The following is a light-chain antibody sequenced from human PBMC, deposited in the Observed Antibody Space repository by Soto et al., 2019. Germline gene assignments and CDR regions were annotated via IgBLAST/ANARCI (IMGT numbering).Light chain of an antibody. J-gene: IGLJ2*01. CDR1: SSNIGAGYD. V-gene: IGLV1-40*01. Sequence: QPVLTQPPSVSGAPGQRVTISCTGSSSNIGAGYDVHWYQQLPGTAPKLLTYGNSNRPSGVPDRFSGSKSGTSASLAITGLQAEDEADYYCQSYDSSLSGSNVVFGGGTKLTVL. CDR2: GNS. CDR3: QSYDSSLSGSNVV.